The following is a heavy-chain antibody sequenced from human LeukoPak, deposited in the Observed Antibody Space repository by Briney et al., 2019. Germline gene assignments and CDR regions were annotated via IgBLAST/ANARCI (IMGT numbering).Heavy chain of an antibody. CDR1: GGTFSSYA. V-gene: IGHV1-69*04. CDR3: AREGYCSGGSCYPRLGVYNWFDP. Sequence: GASVKVSCKASGGTFSSYAIDWVRQAPGQGLEWMGKTIPILGITNYARKFRGRMTITADSSTNTGHMELSSLRSDDTAVYYCAREGYCSGGSCYPRLGVYNWFDPWGQGTLVTVSS. J-gene: IGHJ5*02. CDR2: TIPILGIT. D-gene: IGHD2-15*01.